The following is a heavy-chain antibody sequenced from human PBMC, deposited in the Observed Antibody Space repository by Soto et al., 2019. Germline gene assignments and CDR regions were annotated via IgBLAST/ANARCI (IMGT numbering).Heavy chain of an antibody. Sequence: QVQLQESGPGLVKPSGTLSLTSAASNGSISSCIWRRWIRLTPGKGLEWIGEIYNRGTPNYNPSLKGRFTISVDKYKDNFTLRLTSVCAAETAVYFYEIPRTAGDSFETWGPGTNFTVS. V-gene: IGHV4-4*02. CDR1: NGSISSCIW. D-gene: IGHD2-21*02. CDR2: IYNRGTP. CDR3: EIPRTAGDSFET. J-gene: IGHJ3*02.